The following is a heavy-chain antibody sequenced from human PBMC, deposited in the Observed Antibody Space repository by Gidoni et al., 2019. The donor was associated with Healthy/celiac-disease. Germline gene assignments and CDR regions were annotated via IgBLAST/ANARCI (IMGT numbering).Heavy chain of an antibody. CDR2: ISGSGGST. CDR1: GLTFSRYA. CDR3: AKPGYSSGWPVLDY. J-gene: IGHJ4*02. D-gene: IGHD6-19*01. Sequence: EVRLLVSGGVCVQPGGSMSLSCSASGLTFSRYAMHWVRPAPWKGLVWVSAISGSGGSTYYADSVKGRFTITRDNSKNTLYLQMNSRRAEDTAVYYCAKPGYSSGWPVLDYWGQGTLVTVSS. V-gene: IGHV3-23*01.